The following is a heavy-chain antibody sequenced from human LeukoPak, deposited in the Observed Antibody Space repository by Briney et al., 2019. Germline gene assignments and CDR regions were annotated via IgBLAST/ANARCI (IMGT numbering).Heavy chain of an antibody. V-gene: IGHV3-23*01. J-gene: IGHJ4*02. CDR3: AKDDSMTLDHFDY. CDR1: GFTFSSYV. D-gene: IGHD4-11*01. Sequence: GGSLRLSCAASGFTFSSYVMSWVRQAPGKGLEWVSAISGSGGSTYYADSVKGRFTISRDNSKNTLYLQMNSLRAEDTAVYYCAKDDSMTLDHFDYWGRGALVTVSS. CDR2: ISGSGGST.